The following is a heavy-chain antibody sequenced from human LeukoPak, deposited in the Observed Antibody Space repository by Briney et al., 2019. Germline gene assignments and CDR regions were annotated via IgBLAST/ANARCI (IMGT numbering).Heavy chain of an antibody. V-gene: IGHV4-4*07. CDR1: GGSISSYY. CDR2: IYTSGST. CDR3: ARDAARYYYDSSGLDY. J-gene: IGHJ4*02. D-gene: IGHD3-22*01. Sequence: PSETLSLTCTVSGGSISSYYWSWIRQPAGKGLEWIGRIYTSGSTYYNPSPKSRVTISVDTSKNQFSLKLSSVTAADTAVYYCARDAARYYYDSSGLDYWGQGTLVTVSS.